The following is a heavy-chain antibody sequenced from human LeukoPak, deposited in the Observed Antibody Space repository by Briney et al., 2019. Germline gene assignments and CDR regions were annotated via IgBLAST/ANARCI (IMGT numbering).Heavy chain of an antibody. J-gene: IGHJ3*02. CDR3: ARDPRDYYDSSYAAGAFDI. V-gene: IGHV3-21*01. Sequence: SGGSLRLSCAASGFTFSSYWMSWVRQAPGKGLEWVSSISSSSSYIYYADSVKGRFTISRDNAKNSLYLQMNSLRAEDTAVYYCARDPRDYYDSSYAAGAFDIWGQGTMVTVSS. CDR1: GFTFSSYW. CDR2: ISSSSSYI. D-gene: IGHD3-22*01.